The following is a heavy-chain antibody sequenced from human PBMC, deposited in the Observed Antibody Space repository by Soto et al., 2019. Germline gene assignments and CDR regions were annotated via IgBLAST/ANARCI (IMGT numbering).Heavy chain of an antibody. CDR2: INAGNGNT. J-gene: IGHJ4*02. CDR1: GYTFTSYA. V-gene: IGHV1-3*05. Sequence: QVQLVQSGAEEKKPGASVKVSCKASGYTFTSYAMHWVRQAPGQRLEWMGWINAGNGNTKYSQKFQGRVTITRDTSASTAYRELSSLRSEDTAVYYCASRMGDYYGGNPEEYWGQGTLVTVSS. CDR3: ASRMGDYYGGNPEEY. D-gene: IGHD4-17*01.